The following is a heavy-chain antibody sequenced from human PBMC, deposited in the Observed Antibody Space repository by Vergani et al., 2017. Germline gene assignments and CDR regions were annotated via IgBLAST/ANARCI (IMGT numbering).Heavy chain of an antibody. D-gene: IGHD6-19*01. V-gene: IGHV5-10-1*01. J-gene: IGHJ6*02. CDR3: ARQVAVAGKWWGPYYYCCMDV. Sequence: EVQLVQSGAEVKKPGESLRISCKGSGYSFTSYWISWVRQMPGKGLEWMGRIDPSDSYTNYSPSFQGHVTISADKSISTAYLQWSSLKGSDTAMYYCARQVAVAGKWWGPYYYCCMDVWGQGTTVTVSS. CDR2: IDPSDSYT. CDR1: GYSFTSYW.